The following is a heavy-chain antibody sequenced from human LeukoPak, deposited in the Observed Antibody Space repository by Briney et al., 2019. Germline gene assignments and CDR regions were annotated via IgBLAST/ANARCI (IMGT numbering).Heavy chain of an antibody. J-gene: IGHJ4*02. CDR3: ARGQHSYGYFNGFDY. V-gene: IGHV4-59*01. CDR1: GVSISSYY. CDR2: IYYSGST. D-gene: IGHD5-18*01. Sequence: SETLSLTCTVSGVSISSYYWNWIRQPPGKGLEWIGYIYYSGSTNYNPSLESRVTMSVDTSKNQFSLKLSSVTAADTAVYYCARGQHSYGYFNGFDYWGQGTLVTVSS.